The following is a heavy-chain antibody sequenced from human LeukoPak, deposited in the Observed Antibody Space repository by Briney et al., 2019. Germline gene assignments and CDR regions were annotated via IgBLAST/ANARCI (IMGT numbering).Heavy chain of an antibody. J-gene: IGHJ4*02. V-gene: IGHV3-7*01. D-gene: IGHD5-24*01. Sequence: GGSLRLSCAASGSTFSSYWMSWVRQAPGKGLEWVANIKQDGSEKYYVDSVKGRFTISRDNAKNSLYLQMNSLRAEDTAVYYCARDQDGYSHFDYWGQGTLVTVSS. CDR3: ARDQDGYSHFDY. CDR1: GSTFSSYW. CDR2: IKQDGSEK.